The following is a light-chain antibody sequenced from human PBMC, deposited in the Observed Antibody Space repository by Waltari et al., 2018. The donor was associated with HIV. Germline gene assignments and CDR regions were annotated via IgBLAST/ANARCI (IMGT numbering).Light chain of an antibody. J-gene: IGLJ2*01. Sequence: SDVLTQPPSVSVAPGQTASITCGINNVGRQRVLWYTRKPGQATFLVISYDNDRPSGIPARFAGSNTGDTATLIISRVEAGDEAEYYCQVWENNGGYPVVLGGGTKLAVL. V-gene: IGLV3-21*01. CDR1: NVGRQR. CDR2: YDN. CDR3: QVWENNGGYPVV.